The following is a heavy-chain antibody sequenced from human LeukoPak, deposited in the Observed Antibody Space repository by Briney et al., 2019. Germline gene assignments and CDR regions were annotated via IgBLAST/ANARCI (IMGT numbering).Heavy chain of an antibody. CDR1: GYTFTSYD. Sequence: ASVKVSCKASGYTFTSYDINWVRQATGQGLEWMGWMNPNSGNTGYAQKFQGRVTMTRNTSISTAYMELSSLSSEDTAVYYCARGRGIFGVAVYYFDYWGQGTLVAASS. CDR3: ARGRGIFGVAVYYFDY. J-gene: IGHJ4*02. V-gene: IGHV1-8*01. D-gene: IGHD3-3*01. CDR2: MNPNSGNT.